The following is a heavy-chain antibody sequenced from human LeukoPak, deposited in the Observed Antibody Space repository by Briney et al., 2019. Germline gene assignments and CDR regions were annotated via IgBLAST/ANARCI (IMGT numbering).Heavy chain of an antibody. CDR1: GYTFTGYY. J-gene: IGHJ5*02. CDR2: INPNSGGT. Sequence: ASVKVSCKASGYTFTGYYMHWVRQAPGQGLEWMGWINPNSGGTNYAQKFQGRATTTRDTSISTAYMELSRLRSDDTAVYYCARDGGYDFWSGYSWFDPWGQGTLVTVSS. D-gene: IGHD3-3*01. V-gene: IGHV1-2*02. CDR3: ARDGGYDFWSGYSWFDP.